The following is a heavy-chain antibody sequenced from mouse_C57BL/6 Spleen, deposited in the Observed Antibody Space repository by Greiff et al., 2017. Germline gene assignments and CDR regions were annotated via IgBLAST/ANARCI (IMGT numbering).Heavy chain of an antibody. Sequence: QVQLQQSGAELMKPGASVKLSCKASGYTFTGYWIEWVKQRPGQGLEWIGEILPGSGSTNYNEKFKGKATLTADTSSNTSYMQLSMLTTEASAIYYCARSYYSYFEGFAYWGQGTLGTVSA. CDR3: ARSYYSYFEGFAY. CDR2: ILPGSGST. V-gene: IGHV1-9*01. J-gene: IGHJ3*01. D-gene: IGHD2-12*01. CDR1: GYTFTGYW.